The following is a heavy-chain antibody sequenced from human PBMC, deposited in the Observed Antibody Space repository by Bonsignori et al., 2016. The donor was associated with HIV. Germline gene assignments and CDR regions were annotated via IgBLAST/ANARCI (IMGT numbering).Heavy chain of an antibody. CDR1: GLTFSDHY. D-gene: IGHD1-7*01. V-gene: IGHV1-69-2*01. CDR2: IDPEDGQL. Sequence: ASVKVSCKVSGLTFSDHYLHWMRQAPGKGLEWLGLIDPEDGQLLYAETFEGRVTIIADVSTDTAYMQLSGLRLTDTAVYYCATGTLTGSTWQQFSHSFEFWGQGTLVTVSS. J-gene: IGHJ4*02. CDR3: ATGTLTGSTWQQFSHSFEF.